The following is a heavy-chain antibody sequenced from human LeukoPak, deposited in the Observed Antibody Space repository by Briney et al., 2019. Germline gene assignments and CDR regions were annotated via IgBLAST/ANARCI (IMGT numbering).Heavy chain of an antibody. CDR3: AKDLAAAGTGNYHDGMDV. CDR1: GFTFDDYT. Sequence: PGGSLRLSCAASGFTFDDYTMHWVRQAPGKGLEWVSLISWDGGSTYYADSVKGRFTISRDNSKNSLYLQMNSLRTEDTALYYCAKDLAAAGTGNYHDGMDVWGQGTTVTVSS. CDR2: ISWDGGST. V-gene: IGHV3-43*01. J-gene: IGHJ6*02. D-gene: IGHD6-13*01.